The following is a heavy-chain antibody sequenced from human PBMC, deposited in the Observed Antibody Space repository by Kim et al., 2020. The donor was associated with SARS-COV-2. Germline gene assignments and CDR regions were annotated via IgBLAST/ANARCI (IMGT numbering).Heavy chain of an antibody. CDR1: GFTFSSYA. D-gene: IGHD3-22*01. CDR2: ISSNGGST. J-gene: IGHJ4*02. CDR3: VKGDYITMIVVAITGFDY. Sequence: GGSLRLSCSASGFTFSSYAMHWVRQAPGKGLEYVSAISSNGGSTYYADSVKGRFTISRDNSKNTLYLQMSSLRAEDTAVYYCVKGDYITMIVVAITGFDYWGQGTLVTVSS. V-gene: IGHV3-64D*09.